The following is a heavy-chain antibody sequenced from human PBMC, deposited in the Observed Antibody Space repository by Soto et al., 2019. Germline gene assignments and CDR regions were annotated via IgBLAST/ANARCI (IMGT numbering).Heavy chain of an antibody. CDR1: GFTFSSYA. V-gene: IGHV3-23*01. Sequence: EVQLLESGGGLVQPGGSLRLSCAGSGFTFSSYAMSWVRQAPGKGLEWVSAISGSGDSTYYADSVKGRFTISRDNSKDTLYLQMNSLSAEDTAVYYCAKLIGWFGELNHMDVWGKGTTVTVSS. J-gene: IGHJ6*03. CDR3: AKLIGWFGELNHMDV. D-gene: IGHD3-10*01. CDR2: ISGSGDST.